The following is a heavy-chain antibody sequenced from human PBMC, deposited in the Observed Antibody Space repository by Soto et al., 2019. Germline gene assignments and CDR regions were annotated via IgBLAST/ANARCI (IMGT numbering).Heavy chain of an antibody. CDR3: ASPPKAVSGYFNY. V-gene: IGHV4-39*01. Sequence: SETLSLTCTVSGDSISSSSYSWGWIRQPPGKGLEWIGTIYYTGSTDYNSSLKSRVSISVDKSKNQFSLKLSSVTTADTAVYYCASPPKAVSGYFNYWGQGTLATVSS. CDR1: GDSISSSSYS. J-gene: IGHJ4*02. D-gene: IGHD3-3*01. CDR2: IYYTGST.